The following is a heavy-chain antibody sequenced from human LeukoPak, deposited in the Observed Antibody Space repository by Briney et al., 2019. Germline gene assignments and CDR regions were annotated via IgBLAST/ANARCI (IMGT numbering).Heavy chain of an antibody. Sequence: SETLSLTCAVYGGSFSIYYWSWIRQPPGKGLEWIGYIYHSGSTYYNPSLKSRVTISVDRSKNQFSLKLSSVTAADTAVYYCARGRTYYDFWSGYYTGDWFDPWGQGTLVTVSS. CDR2: IYHSGST. J-gene: IGHJ5*02. D-gene: IGHD3-3*01. CDR3: ARGRTYYDFWSGYYTGDWFDP. CDR1: GGSFSIYY. V-gene: IGHV4-34*01.